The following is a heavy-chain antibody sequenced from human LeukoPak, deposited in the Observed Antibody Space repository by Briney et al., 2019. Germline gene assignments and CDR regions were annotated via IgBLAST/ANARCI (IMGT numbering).Heavy chain of an antibody. CDR1: GGSISSYY. V-gene: IGHV4-59*08. CDR2: IYYSGST. CDR3: ARQEVLLWFGELLTRPRPQSWFDP. D-gene: IGHD3-10*01. J-gene: IGHJ5*02. Sequence: SETLSLTCTVSGGSISSYYWSWIRQPPGKGLEWIGYIYYSGSTNYNPSLKSRVTISVDTSKNQFSLELSSVTAADTAVYYCARQEVLLWFGELLTRPRPQSWFDPWGQGTLVTVSS.